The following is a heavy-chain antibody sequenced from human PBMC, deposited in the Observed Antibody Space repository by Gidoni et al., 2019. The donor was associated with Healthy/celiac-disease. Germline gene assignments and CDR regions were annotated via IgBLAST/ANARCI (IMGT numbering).Heavy chain of an antibody. CDR1: GFTFSSYS. V-gene: IGHV3-48*04. CDR3: ARNGDYLLYYYGMDV. CDR2: ISSSSSTI. J-gene: IGHJ6*02. Sequence: EVQLVESGGGLVQPGGSLRLSCAASGFTFSSYSMNWVRQAPGKGLEWVSYISSSSSTIYYADSVKGRFTISRDNAKNSLYLQMNSLRAEDTAVYYCARNGDYLLYYYGMDVWGQGTTVTVSS. D-gene: IGHD4-17*01.